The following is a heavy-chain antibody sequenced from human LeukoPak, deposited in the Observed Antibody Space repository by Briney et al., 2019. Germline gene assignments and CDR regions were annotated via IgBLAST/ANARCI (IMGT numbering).Heavy chain of an antibody. V-gene: IGHV3-23*01. Sequence: GGSLRLSCAASGFTLNNYAMNWVRQAPGKGLKWVSTVVGVATNTYYADSVKGRFSISRDNSKNTLYLQMNSLRAEDTAVYYCAKTRSGPNTDYDSWGQGTLVTVSS. CDR1: GFTLNNYA. J-gene: IGHJ4*02. D-gene: IGHD3-3*01. CDR3: AKTRSGPNTDYDS. CDR2: VVGVATNT.